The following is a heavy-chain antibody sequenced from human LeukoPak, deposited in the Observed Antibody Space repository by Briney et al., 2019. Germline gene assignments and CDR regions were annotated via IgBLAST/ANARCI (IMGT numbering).Heavy chain of an antibody. CDR1: GGTFSSYA. Sequence: GASVKVSCKASGGTFSSYAISWVRQAPGQGLEWMGGIIPIFGTANYAQKFQGRVTITTDESTSTAYMELSSLRSEDTAVYYCAFEGYCSGGSCPDQGYWGQGTLVTVFS. CDR2: IIPIFGTA. V-gene: IGHV1-69*05. D-gene: IGHD2-15*01. J-gene: IGHJ4*02. CDR3: AFEGYCSGGSCPDQGY.